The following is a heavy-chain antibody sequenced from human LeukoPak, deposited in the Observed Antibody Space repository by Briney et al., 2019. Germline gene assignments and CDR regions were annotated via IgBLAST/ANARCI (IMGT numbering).Heavy chain of an antibody. V-gene: IGHV3-21*01. CDR2: ISSSSSYI. CDR3: ARAYSERYGLGYYYMDV. J-gene: IGHJ6*03. CDR1: GFTLSSYS. D-gene: IGHD1-26*01. Sequence: PGGSLRLSCAASGFTLSSYSLNWVRQAPGKGLEWGSSISSSSSYIYYADSVKGRFAISRDNAKNSLYLQMNSLRVEDTAVYYCARAYSERYGLGYYYMDVWGKGTTVTVSS.